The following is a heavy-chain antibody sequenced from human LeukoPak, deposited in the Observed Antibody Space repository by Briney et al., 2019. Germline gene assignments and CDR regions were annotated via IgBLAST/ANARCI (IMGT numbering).Heavy chain of an antibody. CDR3: VRYPYGTSPYYFDY. CDR2: LSGSGGIT. J-gene: IGHJ4*02. CDR1: GFTFSLYA. Sequence: GGSLRLPCAASGFTFSLYAMTWVRQAPGKGLEWVSSLSGSGGITFYADSVKGRFAISRDNSKNTLYLQMNSLGAGDTALYYCVRYPYGTSPYYFDYWGQGTLVTVSS. V-gene: IGHV3-23*01. D-gene: IGHD1-14*01.